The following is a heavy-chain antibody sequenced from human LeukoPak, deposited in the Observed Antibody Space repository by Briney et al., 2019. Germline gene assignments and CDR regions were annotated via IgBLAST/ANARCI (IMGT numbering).Heavy chain of an antibody. CDR1: GGSISSYY. J-gene: IGHJ6*02. D-gene: IGHD1-26*01. Sequence: SETLSLTCTVSGGSISSYYWSWIRQPPGKGLEWIGYIYYSGSTNYNPSLKSRVTISVDTSKNQLSLKLSSVTAADTAVYYCARSPAGGSYVSAYYYYGMDVWGQGTTVTVSS. CDR3: ARSPAGGSYVSAYYYYGMDV. CDR2: IYYSGST. V-gene: IGHV4-59*08.